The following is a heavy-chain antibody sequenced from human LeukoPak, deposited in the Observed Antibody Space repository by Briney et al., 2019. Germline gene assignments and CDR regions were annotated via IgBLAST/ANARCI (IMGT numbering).Heavy chain of an antibody. CDR3: AKDALVGATTAWSDP. CDR1: GFTFSSYA. Sequence: GASLRLSSAAPGFTFSSYAMSWVRQARGKGLEWVSAISGSGGSTYYADSVKGRFTISRDNSKNTLYLQMNSLRAEDTAVYYCAKDALVGATTAWSDPWGQGTLVTVSS. J-gene: IGHJ5*02. CDR2: ISGSGGST. D-gene: IGHD1-26*01. V-gene: IGHV3-23*01.